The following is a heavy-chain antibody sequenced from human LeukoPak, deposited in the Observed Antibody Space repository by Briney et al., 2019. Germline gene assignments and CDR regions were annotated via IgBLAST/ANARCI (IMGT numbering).Heavy chain of an antibody. CDR1: GFTFSSYA. CDR2: ISYDGGNK. CDR3: ARGKLGTGRSGFDY. J-gene: IGHJ4*02. Sequence: PGGSLRLSCAASGFTFSSYAMHWVRQAPGKGLEWVAVISYDGGNKYYADSVKGRFTISRDNSKNTLYLQMNSLRAEDTAVYYCARGKLGTGRSGFDYWGQGTLVTVSS. V-gene: IGHV3-30*07. D-gene: IGHD7-27*01.